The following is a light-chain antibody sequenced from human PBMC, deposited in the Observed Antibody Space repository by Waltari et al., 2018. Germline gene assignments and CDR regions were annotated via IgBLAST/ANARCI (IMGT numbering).Light chain of an antibody. CDR1: NIGSYS. CDR3: HVWHPDMDPGV. CDR2: YDS. Sequence: SYALTQPPSVSVAPGTTARITCGGDNIGSYSVHWYPQKPGEAPVLVICYDSDRPSGIPERFSGSNSVNTATLTISSVEAGDEAKYYCHVWHPDMDPGVFGPGTEVSV. J-gene: IGLJ1*01. V-gene: IGLV3-21*04.